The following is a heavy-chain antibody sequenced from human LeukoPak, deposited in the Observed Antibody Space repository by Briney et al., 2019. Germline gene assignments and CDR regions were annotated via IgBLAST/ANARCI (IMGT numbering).Heavy chain of an antibody. CDR1: GYTFTSYD. V-gene: IGHV1-8*01. CDR2: MNPNSGNT. CDR3: ARDFPRSTSCLGY. Sequence: ASVKVSCKASGYTFTSYDINWGRQATGQGPEWMGWMNPNSGNTGYAQKFQGRVTMTRNTSISTAYMELSSLRSEDTAVYYCARDFPRSTSCLGYWGQGTLVTVSS. D-gene: IGHD2-2*01. J-gene: IGHJ4*02.